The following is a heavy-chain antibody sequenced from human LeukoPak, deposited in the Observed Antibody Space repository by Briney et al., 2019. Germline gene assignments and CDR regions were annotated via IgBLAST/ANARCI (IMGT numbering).Heavy chain of an antibody. D-gene: IGHD3-10*01. CDR2: ISSSSSYI. Sequence: GGSLRLSCAASGFTFSSYSMNWVRQAPGKGLEWVSSISSSSSYIYYADSVKGRFTISRDNAKNSLYLQMNSLRAEDTAVYYCALVRGAISNYFDYWGQGTLVTVSS. V-gene: IGHV3-21*01. CDR1: GFTFSSYS. J-gene: IGHJ4*02. CDR3: ALVRGAISNYFDY.